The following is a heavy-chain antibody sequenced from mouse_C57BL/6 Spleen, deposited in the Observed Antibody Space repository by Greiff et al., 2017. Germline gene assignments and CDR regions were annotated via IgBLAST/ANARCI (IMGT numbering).Heavy chain of an antibody. J-gene: IGHJ2*01. CDR3: AREVITTVVAHFDY. CDR1: GYTFTSYW. V-gene: IGHV1-64*01. D-gene: IGHD1-1*01. CDR2: IHPNSGST. Sequence: QVQLQQPGAELVKPGASVKLSCKASGYTFTSYWMHWVKQRPGQGLAWIGMIHPNSGSTNYNEKFKSKATLTVDKSSSTAYMQLSSLTSEDSAVYYCAREVITTVVAHFDYWGQGTTLTVSS.